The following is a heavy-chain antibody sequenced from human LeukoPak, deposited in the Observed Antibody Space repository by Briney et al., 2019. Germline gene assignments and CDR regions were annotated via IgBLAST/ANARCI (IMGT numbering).Heavy chain of an antibody. CDR2: MNSDGSVI. V-gene: IGHV3-74*01. CDR1: GFTLSSYW. CDR3: ARGRGPYGWFDP. Sequence: GGSLRLSCAASGFTLSSYWTHWVRQAPGQGLVWVSRMNSDGSVINYADSVKGRFTISRDDVKNTLYLQMNSLRVDDTAMYYCARGRGPYGWFDPWGQGTLVTVSS. D-gene: IGHD3-10*01. J-gene: IGHJ5*02.